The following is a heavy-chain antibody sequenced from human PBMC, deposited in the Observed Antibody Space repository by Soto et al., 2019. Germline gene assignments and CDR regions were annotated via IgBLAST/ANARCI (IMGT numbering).Heavy chain of an antibody. Sequence: PGGSLRLSCAASGFTFSSYWMHWVRQAPGKGLVWVSRINSDGSSTSYADSVKGRFTISRDNAKNTLYLQMNSLRAEDTAVYYCARVRVGDSGSYWGVGAFDIWGQGTMVTVSS. CDR1: GFTFSSYW. V-gene: IGHV3-74*01. CDR3: ARVRVGDSGSYWGVGAFDI. CDR2: INSDGSST. J-gene: IGHJ3*02. D-gene: IGHD1-26*01.